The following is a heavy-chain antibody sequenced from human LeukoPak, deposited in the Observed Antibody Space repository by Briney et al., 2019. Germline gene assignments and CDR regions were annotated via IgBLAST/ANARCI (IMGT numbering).Heavy chain of an antibody. J-gene: IGHJ2*01. CDR1: GGSISSYY. D-gene: IGHD6-19*01. V-gene: IGHV4-59*01. CDR2: IYYSGST. CDR3: ARGPRIAVAGNYWYFDL. Sequence: SETLSLTCTVSGGSISSYYWSWIRQPPGKGLEWIGYIYYSGSTHYNPSLKSRVTISVDTSKNQFSLKLSSVTAADTAVYYCARGPRIAVAGNYWYFDLWGRGTLVTVSS.